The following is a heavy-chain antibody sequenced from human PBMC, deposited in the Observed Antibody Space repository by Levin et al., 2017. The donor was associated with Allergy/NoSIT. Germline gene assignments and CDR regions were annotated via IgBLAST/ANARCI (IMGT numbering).Heavy chain of an antibody. Sequence: GASVKVSCAASGFTFNNFAMNWVRQAPGKGLEWVSGLSGSGGSTYYADSVKGRVTISRDNSKNTLYLQMNSLRAEDTAVYYCAKLGTASPRYYYYLDVWGKGTTVTVSS. CDR3: AKLGTASPRYYYYLDV. D-gene: IGHD5-18*01. CDR2: LSGSGGST. V-gene: IGHV3-23*01. J-gene: IGHJ6*03. CDR1: GFTFNNFA.